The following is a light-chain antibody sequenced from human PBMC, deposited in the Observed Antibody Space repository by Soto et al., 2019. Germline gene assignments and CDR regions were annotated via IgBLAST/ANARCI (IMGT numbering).Light chain of an antibody. Sequence: DIQMTQSASILSASVGDRVTITCRASQSISSWLAWYQQKPGKAPKLLIYKASSLESGVPSRFSGSESGTEFTLTISSLQPDDFATYYCQQYNSYSPYTFGQGTKLEIK. V-gene: IGKV1-5*03. J-gene: IGKJ2*01. CDR3: QQYNSYSPYT. CDR2: KAS. CDR1: QSISSW.